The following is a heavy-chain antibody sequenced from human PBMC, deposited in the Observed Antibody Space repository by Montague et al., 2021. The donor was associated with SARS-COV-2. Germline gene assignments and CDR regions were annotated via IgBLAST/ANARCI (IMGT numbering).Heavy chain of an antibody. D-gene: IGHD3-22*01. J-gene: IGHJ6*02. Sequence: TLSLTCTVSGGSISSGSYYWTWIRQPAGKGLEWIGRIYTSGSANYNASLKSRVTISLDTSKNQFSLKLSSVTAADTAVYYCARDRERYDASDYSGVYYYYGMDFWGQGTTVTVSS. V-gene: IGHV4-61*02. CDR1: GGSISSGSYY. CDR2: IYTSGSA. CDR3: ARDRERYDASDYSGVYYYYGMDF.